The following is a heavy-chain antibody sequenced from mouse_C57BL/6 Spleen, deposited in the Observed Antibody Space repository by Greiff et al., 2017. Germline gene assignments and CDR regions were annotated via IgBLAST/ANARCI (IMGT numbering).Heavy chain of an antibody. CDR3: ARENDGYYVDY. D-gene: IGHD2-3*01. CDR2: ILPGSGST. Sequence: QVKLQQSGAELMKPGASVKLSCKATGYTFPGYWIEWVKQRPGHGLEWIGEILPGSGSTNYNEKFKGQATFTPDTSSTTAYMQLSSLTTEDYAIYYCARENDGYYVDYGGQGTTLTVSS. CDR1: GYTFPGYW. J-gene: IGHJ2*01. V-gene: IGHV1-9*01.